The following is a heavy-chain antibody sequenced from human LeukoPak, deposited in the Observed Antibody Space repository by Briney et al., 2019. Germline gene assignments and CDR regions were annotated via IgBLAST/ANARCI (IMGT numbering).Heavy chain of an antibody. CDR3: ARERPGIAAAGPFDY. CDR1: GFTFSSYA. D-gene: IGHD6-13*01. V-gene: IGHV3-30-3*01. Sequence: PGRSLRLSCAASGFTFSSYAMHWVRQAPGKGLEWVAVISYDGSNKYYADSVKGRFTISRDNSKNTLYLQMNSLRAEDTAVYYCARERPGIAAAGPFDYWGQETLVTVSS. CDR2: ISYDGSNK. J-gene: IGHJ4*02.